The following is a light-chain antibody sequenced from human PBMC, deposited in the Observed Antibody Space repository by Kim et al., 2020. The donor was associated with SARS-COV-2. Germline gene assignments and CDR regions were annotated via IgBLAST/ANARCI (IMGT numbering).Light chain of an antibody. V-gene: IGKV3-20*01. CDR2: GAS. CDR3: QQYGSSPLT. Sequence: LSPGERATPSCRASQSVSSNYLAWYQQKPGQAPRLLIHGASSRPTGIPDRFSGSGSGTDFTLTISRLEPEDFAVYYCQQYGSSPLTFGGGTKLEI. CDR1: QSVSSNY. J-gene: IGKJ4*01.